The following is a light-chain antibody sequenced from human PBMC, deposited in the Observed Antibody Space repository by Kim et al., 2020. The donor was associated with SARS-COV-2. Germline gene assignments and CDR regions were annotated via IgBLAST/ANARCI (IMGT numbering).Light chain of an antibody. CDR1: QNIGND. CDR3: IQHRTYPIT. J-gene: IGKJ5*01. V-gene: IGKV1-17*01. Sequence: ACVGERDTRTCPASQNIGNDLGWYHQNPGRTPKRLFYGASNLQSGVPSRFSGSGSETEFTLTINSLQPEDFSTFFCIQHRTYPITFGQGTRLEIK. CDR2: GAS.